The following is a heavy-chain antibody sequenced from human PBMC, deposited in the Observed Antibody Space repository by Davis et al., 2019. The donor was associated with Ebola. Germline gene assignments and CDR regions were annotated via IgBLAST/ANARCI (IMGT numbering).Heavy chain of an antibody. CDR3: ARRGSIAAFFDY. D-gene: IGHD6-6*01. Sequence: LSLTCAASGFTFSNAWMNWVRQAPGKGLEWVSSISSSSSYIYYADSVKGRFTISRDNAKNSLYLQMNSLRAEDTAVYYCARRGSIAAFFDYWGQGTLVTVSS. CDR1: GFTFSNAW. CDR2: ISSSSSYI. V-gene: IGHV3-21*01. J-gene: IGHJ4*02.